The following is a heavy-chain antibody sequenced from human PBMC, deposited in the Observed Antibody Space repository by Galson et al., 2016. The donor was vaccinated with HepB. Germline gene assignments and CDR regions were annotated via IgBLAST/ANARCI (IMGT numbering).Heavy chain of an antibody. CDR2: IFSGGYT. CDR1: GVTVSSNY. J-gene: IGHJ3*02. Sequence: SLRLSCAASGVTVSSNYMSWVRQAPGKGLEWVPVIFSGGYTYYADSVKGRLNTSRDNSKNMVYLQMDGLRVEDTATYYCAKVRDGYDWGAFDIWGQGTMVSVSS. CDR3: AKVRDGYDWGAFDI. V-gene: IGHV3-53*01. D-gene: IGHD3-16*01.